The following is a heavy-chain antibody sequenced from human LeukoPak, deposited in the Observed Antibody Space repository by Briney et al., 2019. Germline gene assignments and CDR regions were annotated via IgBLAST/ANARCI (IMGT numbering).Heavy chain of an antibody. J-gene: IGHJ4*02. D-gene: IGHD2-21*01. CDR1: GFTFSSYS. Sequence: KPGGSLRLSCAASGFTFSSYSMNWVRQAPGKGLEWVSSISSSSSYIYYADSVKGRFTISRDNAKNSLYLQMNSLRAEDTAVYYCGREKAGLVVVIAALDYWGQGTLVTVSS. CDR2: ISSSSSYI. V-gene: IGHV3-21*01. CDR3: GREKAGLVVVIAALDY.